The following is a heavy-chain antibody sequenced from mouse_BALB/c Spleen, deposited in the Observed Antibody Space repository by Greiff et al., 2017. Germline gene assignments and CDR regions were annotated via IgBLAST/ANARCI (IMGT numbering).Heavy chain of an antibody. CDR2: INPYNGAT. D-gene: IGHD6-1*01. CDR3: APHGGYAMDY. J-gene: IGHJ4*01. CDR1: GYSFTGYY. V-gene: IGHV1-26*01. Sequence: EVQLQQSGPELVKPGASVKISCKASGYSFTGYYMHWVKQSHVRSLEWIGRINPYNGATSYNQNFKDKASLTVDKSSSTAYMELHSLTSEDSAVYYCAPHGGYAMDYWGQGTSVTVSS.